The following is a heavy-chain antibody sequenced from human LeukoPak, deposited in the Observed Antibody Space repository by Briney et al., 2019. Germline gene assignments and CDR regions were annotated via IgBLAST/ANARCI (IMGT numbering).Heavy chain of an antibody. CDR1: GFSLSTSGVA. V-gene: IGHV2-5*02. CDR3: AHSESGRTYFDY. J-gene: IGHJ4*02. D-gene: IGHD3-3*01. CDR2: IYWDDDK. Sequence: ASGPTLVKPTQTLTLPCTFSGFSLSTSGVAVGWIRQPPGKALEWLALIYWDDDKRYSPSLKTRLTITKDNSKNRVVLTMTNMDPVDTATYYCAHSESGRTYFDYWGQGTLVTVSS.